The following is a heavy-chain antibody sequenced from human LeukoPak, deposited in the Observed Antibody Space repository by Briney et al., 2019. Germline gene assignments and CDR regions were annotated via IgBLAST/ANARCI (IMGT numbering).Heavy chain of an antibody. CDR1: GGSISSSNW. Sequence: SETLSLTCAVSGGSISSSNWWSWVRQPPGKGLEWIGEIYHSGSTNYNPSLKSRVTISVDESKNQFSLKLSSVTAADTAVYYCARDNYYGSGSYNWFDPWGQGTLVTVSS. D-gene: IGHD3-10*01. CDR2: IYHSGST. CDR3: ARDNYYGSGSYNWFDP. V-gene: IGHV4-4*02. J-gene: IGHJ5*02.